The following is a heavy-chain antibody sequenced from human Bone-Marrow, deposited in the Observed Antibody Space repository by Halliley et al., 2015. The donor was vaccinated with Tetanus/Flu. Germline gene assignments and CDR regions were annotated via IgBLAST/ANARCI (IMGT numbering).Heavy chain of an antibody. CDR2: IYPDDSSQ. D-gene: IGHD5-12*01. V-gene: IGHV5-51*01. CDR3: ARRSLRDGYNYVDY. Sequence: VQLVQSGAEVKKPGDSLKISCKASGYGFASYWIGWVRQMPGKGLEWMGIIYPDDSSQRYSPSFRGQVSISADKSINTAYLQWSSLKASDTAMYYCARRSLRDGYNYVDYWGQGTQVTVSS. CDR1: GYGFASYW. J-gene: IGHJ4*02.